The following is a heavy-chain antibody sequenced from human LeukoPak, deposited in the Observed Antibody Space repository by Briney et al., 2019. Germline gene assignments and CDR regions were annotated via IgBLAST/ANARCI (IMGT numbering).Heavy chain of an antibody. V-gene: IGHV3-21*01. J-gene: IGHJ4*02. CDR1: GFTFSSYS. CDR2: ISSSSSYI. D-gene: IGHD6-19*01. Sequence: NTGGSLRLSCAASGFTFSSYSMNWVRQAPGKGPEWVSSISSSSSYIYYADSVKGRFTISRDNAKYSLYLQMNSPRGEDTAVYYCARDCQYSSGWYGFCDYWGQGTLVTVSS. CDR3: ARDCQYSSGWYGFCDY.